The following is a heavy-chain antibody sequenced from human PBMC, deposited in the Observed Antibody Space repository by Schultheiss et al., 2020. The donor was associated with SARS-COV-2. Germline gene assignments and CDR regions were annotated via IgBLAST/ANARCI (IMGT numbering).Heavy chain of an antibody. J-gene: IGHJ4*02. CDR2: IYTSGST. CDR3: ARGLLTVTLGDY. D-gene: IGHD4-17*01. CDR1: GGSISSYY. V-gene: IGHV4-4*07. Sequence: SQTLSLTCTVSGGSISSYYWSWIRQPAGKGLEWIGRIYTSGSTNYNPSLKSRVTMSVDTSKNQFSLKLSSVTAADTAVYYCARGLLTVTLGDYWGQGTLVTVSS.